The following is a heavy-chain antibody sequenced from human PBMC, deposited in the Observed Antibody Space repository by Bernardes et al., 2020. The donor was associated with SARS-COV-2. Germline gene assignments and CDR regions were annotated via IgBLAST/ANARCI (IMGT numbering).Heavy chain of an antibody. Sequence: SETLSLTCTVSGGSISSYYWSWIRQPPGKGLEWIGYIYYSGSTNYNPSLKSRVTISVDTSKNQFSLKLSSVTAADTAVYYCARSGGSGSYYKADWFDPWGQGTLVTVSS. CDR1: GGSISSYY. D-gene: IGHD3-10*01. CDR3: ARSGGSGSYYKADWFDP. J-gene: IGHJ5*02. V-gene: IGHV4-59*01. CDR2: IYYSGST.